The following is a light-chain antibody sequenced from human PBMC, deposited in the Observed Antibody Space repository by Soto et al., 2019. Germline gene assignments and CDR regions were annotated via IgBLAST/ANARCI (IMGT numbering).Light chain of an antibody. CDR2: KAS. V-gene: IGKV1-5*03. CDR1: QSISPW. CDR3: QHYNSYPWT. J-gene: IGKJ1*01. Sequence: DIQMTQSPSTLSASVGDRVTITCRASQSISPWLAWYQQKPGKAPILLIYKASNLESGVPSRFSGSGSGTAFTLTISSLQPDDFAAYYCQHYNSYPWTFGHGTKVEVK.